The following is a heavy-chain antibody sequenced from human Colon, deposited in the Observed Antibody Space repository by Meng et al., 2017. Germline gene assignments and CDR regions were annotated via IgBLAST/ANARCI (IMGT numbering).Heavy chain of an antibody. CDR1: GGSFSGYY. CDR3: ARVVGYSGYDLRYYYYGMDV. CDR2: INHSGST. J-gene: IGHJ6*02. Sequence: SETLSLTCAVYGGSFSGYYWSWIRQPPGKGLEWIGEINHSGSTNYNPSLKSRVTISVDTSKNQFSLKLSSVTAADTAVYYRARVVGYSGYDLRYYYYGMDVWGQGTTVTVSS. V-gene: IGHV4-34*01. D-gene: IGHD5-12*01.